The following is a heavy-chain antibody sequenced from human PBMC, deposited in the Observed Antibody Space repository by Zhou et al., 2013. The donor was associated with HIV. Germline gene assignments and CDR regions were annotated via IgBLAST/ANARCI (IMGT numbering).Heavy chain of an antibody. CDR3: ARVRDGYNSGEYYFDS. J-gene: IGHJ4*02. D-gene: IGHD5-12*01. CDR1: GYTFTNYD. Sequence: QVQLVQSGAEVQKPGASVKVSCKASGYTFTNYDFTWVRRAPGQGLEWMGRIIPILNLTNNAQKFQGRLSITVDKSTTTVYMDLSSLRSDDTAVYYCARVRDGYNSGEYYFDSWGQGTLVTVSS. CDR2: IIPILNLT. V-gene: IGHV1-69*09.